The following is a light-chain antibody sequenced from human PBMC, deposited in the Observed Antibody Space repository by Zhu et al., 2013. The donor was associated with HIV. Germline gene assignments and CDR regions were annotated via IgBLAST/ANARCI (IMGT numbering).Light chain of an antibody. J-gene: IGKJ5*01. Sequence: EIVLTQSPVTLSLSPGERATLSCRASQSVANSLAWYQQKPGQAPRLVIYDASRRATGIPARFSGSGSGTDFTLTISSLEPEDFAVYYCQQYAGSPITFGQGTRLEIK. CDR2: DAS. CDR3: QQYAGSPIT. CDR1: QSVANS. V-gene: IGKV3-11*01.